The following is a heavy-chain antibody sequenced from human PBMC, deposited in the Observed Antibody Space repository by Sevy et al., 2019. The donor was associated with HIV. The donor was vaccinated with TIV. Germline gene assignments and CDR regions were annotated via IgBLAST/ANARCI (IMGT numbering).Heavy chain of an antibody. J-gene: IGHJ4*01. Sequence: GGSLRLSCAASGFTFSDHYMEWVRQAPGKGLEWAGRTRNKADSYTTEYAASVRGRFTISRDDSKNSLYLQMNSLKTEDTAVYYCATYAGIAAAGRVFDYWGQEPWSPSPQ. D-gene: IGHD6-13*01. CDR3: ATYAGIAAAGRVFDY. V-gene: IGHV3-72*01. CDR1: GFTFSDHY. CDR2: TRNKADSYTT.